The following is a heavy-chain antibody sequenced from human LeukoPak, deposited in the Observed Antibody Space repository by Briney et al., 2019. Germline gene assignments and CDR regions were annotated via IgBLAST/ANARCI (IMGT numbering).Heavy chain of an antibody. Sequence: GGSLRLSCAASGFTFSSYSMNWVRQAPGKGLEWVSSISSSSYIYYADSVKGRFTISRDNAKNSLYLQMNSLRAKDTAVYYCARDLSGSYQGDYWGQGTLVTVSS. CDR2: ISSSSYI. V-gene: IGHV3-21*01. D-gene: IGHD1-26*01. CDR1: GFTFSSYS. CDR3: ARDLSGSYQGDY. J-gene: IGHJ4*02.